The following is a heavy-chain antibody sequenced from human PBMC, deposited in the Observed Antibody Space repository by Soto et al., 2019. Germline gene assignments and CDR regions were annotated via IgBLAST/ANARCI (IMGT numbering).Heavy chain of an antibody. J-gene: IGHJ4*02. CDR3: VTRSRGLQSSPPRLDS. D-gene: IGHD4-4*01. CDR1: GLTFSGYG. V-gene: IGHV3-23*01. Sequence: EVQLLESGGGLVQPGGSLRLSCAASGLTFSGYGMSWVRQAPGTGRELVSAISGSGSSTYYADSVKGRFTISRDDSKNILFLQMNSLRAEDTAVYYCVTRSRGLQSSPPRLDSWGQGTLVTVSS. CDR2: ISGSGSST.